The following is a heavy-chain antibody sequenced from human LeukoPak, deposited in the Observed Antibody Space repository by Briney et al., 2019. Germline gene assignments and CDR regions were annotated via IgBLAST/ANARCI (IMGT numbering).Heavy chain of an antibody. CDR3: ARDWRTSSYIYYLDY. D-gene: IGHD3-22*01. V-gene: IGHV3-33*01. CDR2: IWYDGSNK. CDR1: GFTFSSYG. Sequence: GGSLRLSCAASGFTFSSYGMHWVRQAPGKGLEWVAVIWYDGSNKYYADSVKGRFTISRDNSKNSLYLQMNSLRAEDTAVYYCARDWRTSSYIYYLDYWGQGTLVTASS. J-gene: IGHJ4*02.